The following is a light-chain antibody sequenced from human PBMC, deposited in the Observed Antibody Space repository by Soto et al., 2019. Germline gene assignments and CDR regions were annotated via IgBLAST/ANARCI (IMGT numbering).Light chain of an antibody. V-gene: IGKV1-5*01. CDR3: LQDYYYPYT. J-gene: IGKJ2*01. CDR2: DAS. Sequence: IQMTQSPSSLPASVGDKVTITCQASQSISSWLAWYQQKPGKAPKLLIYDASSLESGVPSRFSGSGSGTDFTLTISSLQPEDFATYYCLQDYYYPYTFGQGTKVDIK. CDR1: QSISSW.